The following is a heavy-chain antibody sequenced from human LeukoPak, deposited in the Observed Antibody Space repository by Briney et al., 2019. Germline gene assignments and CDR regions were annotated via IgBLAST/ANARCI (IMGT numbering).Heavy chain of an antibody. CDR2: IKPKTDGETT. CDR1: GFTFSNAY. D-gene: IGHD3-10*01. V-gene: IGHV3-15*07. CDR3: TTVGYYYGSGSTIDY. J-gene: IGHJ4*02. Sequence: GALRLSCAASGFTFSNAYMNWVRQAPGKGLEWVGRIKPKTDGETTEYAAPVKDRFSISRDDSKSMMYLQMNSLKTEDTAVYYCTTVGYYYGSGSTIDYWGQGTLVTVSS.